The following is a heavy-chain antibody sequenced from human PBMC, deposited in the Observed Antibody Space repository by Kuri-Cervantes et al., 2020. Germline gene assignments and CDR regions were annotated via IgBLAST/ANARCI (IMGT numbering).Heavy chain of an antibody. V-gene: IGHV1-69*05. Sequence: SVKVSCKASGYTFTNYGISWVRQAPGQGLEWMGGIIPIFGTANYAQKFQGRVTITTDESTSTAYMELSSLRSEDTAVYYCAVGKGSSGLFDYWGQGTLVTVSS. CDR1: GYTFTNYG. J-gene: IGHJ4*02. CDR2: IIPIFGTA. CDR3: AVGKGSSGLFDY. D-gene: IGHD6-19*01.